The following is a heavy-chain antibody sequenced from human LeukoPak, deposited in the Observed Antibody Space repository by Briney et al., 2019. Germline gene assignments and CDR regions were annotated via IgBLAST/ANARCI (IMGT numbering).Heavy chain of an antibody. V-gene: IGHV1-69*01. J-gene: IGHJ4*02. CDR2: IIPIFGTA. CDR1: GGTFSSYA. D-gene: IGHD2-2*01. CDR3: ARDRRYCSSTCCYDSGDFDY. Sequence: SVKVSCKASGGTFSSYAISWVRQAPGQGLEWMGGIIPIFGTANYAQKFQGRVTITADESTSTAYMELSSLRSEDTAVYYCARDRRYCSSTCCYDSGDFDYWGQGTLVTVSS.